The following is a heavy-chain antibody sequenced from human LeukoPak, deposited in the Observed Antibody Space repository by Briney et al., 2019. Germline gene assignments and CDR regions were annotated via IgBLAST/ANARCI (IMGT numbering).Heavy chain of an antibody. Sequence: GGSLRLSCAASGFTFSSYWMTWVRQAPGKGLEWVANMNQDGSQKYYVDSVKGRFTISRDNAKNSLYLLMNSLRAEDTAVYCCARDTDPDYWGQGTLVTVSS. V-gene: IGHV3-7*05. CDR3: ARDTDPDY. CDR1: GFTFSSYW. CDR2: MNQDGSQK. J-gene: IGHJ4*02.